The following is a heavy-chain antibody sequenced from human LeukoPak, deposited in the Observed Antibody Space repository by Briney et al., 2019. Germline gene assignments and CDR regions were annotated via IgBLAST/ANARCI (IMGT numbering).Heavy chain of an antibody. Sequence: GGSLRLSCAASGFTFDDYAMHWVRQAPGKGLEWVSLISGDGGSTYYAGSVKGRFTISRDNSKNSLYLQMNSLRTEDTALYYCAKDYGAYYYDSSGPDYWGQGTLDTVSS. J-gene: IGHJ4*02. CDR2: ISGDGGST. D-gene: IGHD3-22*01. CDR3: AKDYGAYYYDSSGPDY. CDR1: GFTFDDYA. V-gene: IGHV3-43*02.